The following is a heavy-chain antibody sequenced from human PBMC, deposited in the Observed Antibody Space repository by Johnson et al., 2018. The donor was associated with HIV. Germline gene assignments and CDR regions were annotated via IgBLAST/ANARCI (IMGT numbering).Heavy chain of an antibody. J-gene: IGHJ3*01. V-gene: IGHV3-30-3*01. Sequence: QVQLVESGGGLVQPGGSLRLSCAASGFTFSSYAMHWVRQAPGKGLEWVAVISYDGSNKYYADSVKGRFTISRDNSKNTLYLQMNSLRAEDTAVYYCAKDVGNYWPNAFDVWGQGTMLTVSS. CDR2: ISYDGSNK. CDR3: AKDVGNYWPNAFDV. D-gene: IGHD3-22*01. CDR1: GFTFSSYA.